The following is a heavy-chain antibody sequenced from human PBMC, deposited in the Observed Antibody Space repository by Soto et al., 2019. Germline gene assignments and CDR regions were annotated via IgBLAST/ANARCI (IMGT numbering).Heavy chain of an antibody. J-gene: IGHJ3*02. Sequence: EVQLVESGGGLVQPGRSQRLSCAASGFTFDDYAMHWVRQAPGKGLEWVSGISWNSGSIGYADSVKGRFTISRDNAKNSLYLQMNSLRAEDTALYYCAKGASERSSSAFDIWGQGTMVTVSS. CDR2: ISWNSGSI. V-gene: IGHV3-9*01. CDR1: GFTFDDYA. CDR3: AKGASERSSSAFDI. D-gene: IGHD6-13*01.